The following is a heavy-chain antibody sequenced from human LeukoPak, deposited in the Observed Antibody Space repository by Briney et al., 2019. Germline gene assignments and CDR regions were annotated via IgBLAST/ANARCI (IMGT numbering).Heavy chain of an antibody. CDR2: ITGSGDST. Sequence: GGPLRLSCAVSRVSFSSYAVGWVRQTPGKGLQLVSTITGSGDSTFYADSVNGRFTVSRDNSKNTLYLQMSSLRADDTALYYCAFGPHQQWLLADYWGQGTLVTVSS. CDR1: RVSFSSYA. V-gene: IGHV3-23*01. D-gene: IGHD6-19*01. J-gene: IGHJ4*02. CDR3: AFGPHQQWLLADY.